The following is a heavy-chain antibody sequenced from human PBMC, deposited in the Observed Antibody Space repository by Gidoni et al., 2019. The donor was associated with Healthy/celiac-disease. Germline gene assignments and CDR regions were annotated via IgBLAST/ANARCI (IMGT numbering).Heavy chain of an antibody. CDR2: ISYDGSNK. CDR1: GFPFRSYA. V-gene: IGHV3-30*01. D-gene: IGHD3-22*01. CDR3: ARDCGYYYSNYYFDY. Sequence: HVQLVESGGGVVQPGRSLRLSCAASGFPFRSYAMHWVRQAPGKGLEWVAVISYDGSNKYYADSVKGRFTISRDNSKNTLYLQMNSLRAEDTAVYYCARDCGYYYSNYYFDYWGQGTLVTVSS. J-gene: IGHJ4*02.